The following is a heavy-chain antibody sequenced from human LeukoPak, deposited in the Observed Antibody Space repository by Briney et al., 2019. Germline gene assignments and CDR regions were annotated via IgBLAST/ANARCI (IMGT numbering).Heavy chain of an antibody. J-gene: IGHJ4*02. CDR3: ARDLVGYSYGNFDY. V-gene: IGHV3-23*01. Sequence: GGSLRLSCAASGFTFSSYAMSWVRQAPGKGLEWVSAISGSGGSTCYADSVKGRFTISRDNAKNTLYLQMNSLRAEDTAVYYCARDLVGYSYGNFDYWGQGTLVTVSS. CDR2: ISGSGGST. D-gene: IGHD5-18*01. CDR1: GFTFSSYA.